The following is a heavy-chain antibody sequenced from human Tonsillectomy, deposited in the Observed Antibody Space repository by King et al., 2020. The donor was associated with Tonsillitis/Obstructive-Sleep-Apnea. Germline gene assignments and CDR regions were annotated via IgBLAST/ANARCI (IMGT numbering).Heavy chain of an antibody. CDR2: IDWDDDK. J-gene: IGHJ6*03. CDR3: ARIGLLGYYYMDV. CDR1: GFSLSTSGMC. V-gene: IGHV2-70*01. Sequence: TLKESGPALVKPTQTLTLTCTFSGFSLSTSGMCVSWIRQSPGKALEWLAHIDWDDDKYYSTSLKTRLTISKDTSNNQVVLTMTNMDPVDTATYYCARIGLLGYYYMDVWGKGTTVTVSS. D-gene: IGHD3-10*01.